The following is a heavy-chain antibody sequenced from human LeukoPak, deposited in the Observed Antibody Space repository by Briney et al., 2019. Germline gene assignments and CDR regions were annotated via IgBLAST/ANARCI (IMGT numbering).Heavy chain of an antibody. Sequence: GGSLRLSCAASGFTFSSYVMSWVRQAPGKGLEWVSAISGSGSTYYADSVKGRFTISRDNSKNTLYLQMNSLRAEDTAVYYCAKAHLTYGGKKMDYWGQGTLVTVSS. J-gene: IGHJ4*02. CDR3: AKAHLTYGGKKMDY. CDR2: ISGSGST. CDR1: GFTFSSYV. D-gene: IGHD4-23*01. V-gene: IGHV3-23*01.